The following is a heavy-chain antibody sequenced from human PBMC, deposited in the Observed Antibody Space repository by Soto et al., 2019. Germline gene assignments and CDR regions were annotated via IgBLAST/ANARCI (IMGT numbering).Heavy chain of an antibody. CDR3: AASTYYDFNWFDP. J-gene: IGHJ5*02. CDR1: GGSFIGYY. Sequence: SETLSLTCAVYGGSFIGYYWSWIRQPPGKGLEWIGEINHSGSTNYNPSLKSRVTISVDTSKNQFSLKLSSVTAADTAVYYCAASTYYDFNWFDPWGQGTLVTVSS. D-gene: IGHD3-3*01. CDR2: INHSGST. V-gene: IGHV4-34*01.